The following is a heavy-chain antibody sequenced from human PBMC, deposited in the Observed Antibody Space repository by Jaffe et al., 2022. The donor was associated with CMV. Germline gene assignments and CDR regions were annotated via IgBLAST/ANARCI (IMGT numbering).Heavy chain of an antibody. V-gene: IGHV4-59*01. CDR1: GGSISSYY. CDR2: IYYSGST. D-gene: IGHD6-13*01. CDR3: ARASIAAAGCFDY. J-gene: IGHJ4*02. Sequence: QVQLQESGPGLVKPSETLSLTCTVSGGSISSYYWSWIRQPPGKGLEWIGYIYYSGSTNYNPSLKSRVTISVDTSKNQFSLKLSSVTAADTAVYYCARASIAAAGCFDYWGQGTLVTVSS.